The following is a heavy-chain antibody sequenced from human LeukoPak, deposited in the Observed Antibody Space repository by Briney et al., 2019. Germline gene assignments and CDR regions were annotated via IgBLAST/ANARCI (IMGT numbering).Heavy chain of an antibody. V-gene: IGHV4-34*01. CDR2: INHSGST. CDR3: ARAGDYNWNYRGWFDP. Sequence: SETLSLTCAVYGGSFSGYYWSWIRQPPGKGLEWIGEINHSGSTNYNPSHKSRVTISVDTSKNQFSLKLSSVTAADTAVYYCARAGDYNWNYRGWFDPWGQGTLVTVSS. D-gene: IGHD1-7*01. J-gene: IGHJ5*02. CDR1: GGSFSGYY.